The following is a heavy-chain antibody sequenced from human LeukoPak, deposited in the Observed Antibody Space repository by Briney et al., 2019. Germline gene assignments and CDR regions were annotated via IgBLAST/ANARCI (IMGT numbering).Heavy chain of an antibody. J-gene: IGHJ6*03. D-gene: IGHD7-27*01. CDR2: IIPLLGTE. Sequence: SVKVSCKASRDIFNSYAIGWVRQAPGQGLEWMGGIIPLLGTENYAQKFQGRVTITEDKSTSTAYMELSSLRFEDTAVYYCARDPLTGGHYCYMDVWGKGTTVTVSS. V-gene: IGHV1-69*10. CDR1: RDIFNSYA. CDR3: ARDPLTGGHYCYMDV.